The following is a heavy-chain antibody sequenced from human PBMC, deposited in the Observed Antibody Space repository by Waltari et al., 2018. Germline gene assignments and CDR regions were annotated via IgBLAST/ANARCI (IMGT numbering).Heavy chain of an antibody. V-gene: IGHV1-8*03. CDR1: GYTLPELS. D-gene: IGHD7-27*01. CDR3: ATHRTGDWRAQEKPFDY. J-gene: IGHJ4*02. CDR2: MNPNSGNT. Sequence: QVQLVQSGAEVKKPGASVKVSCKVSGYTLPELSMHWVRQAPGKGLEWMVWMNPNSGNTGYAQKFQGRVTITRNTSISTAYMELSSLRSEDTAVYYCATHRTGDWRAQEKPFDYWGQGTLVTVSS.